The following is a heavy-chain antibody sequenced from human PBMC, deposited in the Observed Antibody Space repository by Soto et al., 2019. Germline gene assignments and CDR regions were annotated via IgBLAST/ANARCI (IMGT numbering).Heavy chain of an antibody. V-gene: IGHV4-30-4*01. CDR2: IYYSGST. Sequence: QVQLQESGPGLVKPSQTLSLTCTVSGGSISSGDYYWSWIRQPPGKGLECIGYIYYSGSTSYNPSLKNRVTISVDTSKNQFALKLSSVTAADTAVYYCASRKSSPYFDYWGQGTLVTVSS. CDR1: GGSISSGDYY. CDR3: ASRKSSPYFDY. J-gene: IGHJ4*02. D-gene: IGHD3-10*01.